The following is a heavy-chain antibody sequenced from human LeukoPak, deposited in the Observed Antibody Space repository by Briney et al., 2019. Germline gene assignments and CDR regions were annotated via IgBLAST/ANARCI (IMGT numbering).Heavy chain of an antibody. Sequence: SDTLSLTCTVSGGSISSYYWSWIRQPPGKGLEWFGYISYSGSTNYNPSLKSRATISVDTSSNQFSLKLSSVTAADTAVYYCARGRLGGSGNYYNVLDYWGQGTLVTVSS. D-gene: IGHD3-10*01. J-gene: IGHJ4*02. V-gene: IGHV4-59*07. CDR3: ARGRLGGSGNYYNVLDY. CDR2: ISYSGST. CDR1: GGSISSYY.